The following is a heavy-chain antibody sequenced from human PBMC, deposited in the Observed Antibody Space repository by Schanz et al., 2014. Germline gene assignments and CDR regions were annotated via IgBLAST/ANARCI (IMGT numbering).Heavy chain of an antibody. CDR3: ASRSVYAHT. CDR2: IYSRGGT. V-gene: IGHV3-NL1*01. J-gene: IGHJ5*02. D-gene: IGHD2-8*01. Sequence: QVQLVEAGGGVVQPGRSLRLSCAASGFTFSSYGMHWVRQPPGKGLECISIIYSRGGTFHADSVKGRFTISRDKSKNTLYLEMNSLRAEDTAVYYCASRSVYAHTWGQGILVTVSS. CDR1: GFTFSSYG.